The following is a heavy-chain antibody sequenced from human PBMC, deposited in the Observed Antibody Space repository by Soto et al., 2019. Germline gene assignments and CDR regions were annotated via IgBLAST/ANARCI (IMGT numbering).Heavy chain of an antibody. J-gene: IGHJ4*02. V-gene: IGHV4-39*01. CDR1: GGSISSSSYY. D-gene: IGHD3-3*01. Sequence: SETLSLTCTVSGGSISSSSYYWGWIRQPPWKGLEWIGCIYYSGSTYYNPSLKSRVTISVDTPKNQFSVKLSSVTAADTAVYYCARHNVRSGYYKIDYWGQGTLVTVSS. CDR2: IYYSGST. CDR3: ARHNVRSGYYKIDY.